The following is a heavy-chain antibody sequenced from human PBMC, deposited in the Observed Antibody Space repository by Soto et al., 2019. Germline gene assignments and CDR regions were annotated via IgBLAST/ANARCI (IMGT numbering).Heavy chain of an antibody. J-gene: IGHJ6*02. CDR1: GGSFSGYY. D-gene: IGHD3-10*01. CDR2: INHSGST. Sequence: SETLSLTCAVYGGSFSGYYWSWIRQPPGKGLEWIGEINHSGSTNYNPSLKSRVTISVDTSKNQFSLKLSSVTAADTAVYYCARAGAQVLLWFGESSLGMDVWGQGTTVIVSS. CDR3: ARAGAQVLLWFGESSLGMDV. V-gene: IGHV4-34*01.